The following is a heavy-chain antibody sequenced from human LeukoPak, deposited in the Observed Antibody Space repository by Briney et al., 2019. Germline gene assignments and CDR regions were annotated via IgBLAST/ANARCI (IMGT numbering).Heavy chain of an antibody. J-gene: IGHJ5*02. V-gene: IGHV3-74*01. CDR1: GFTFSSYW. CDR3: ARESGIAAALDL. D-gene: IGHD6-13*01. Sequence: PGGSLRLSCAASGFTFSSYWMHWVRQAPGKGLVWVSRINTDGSSTSYADSVKGRFTISRDNAKNTLYLQMYSLRAEDTAVYYCARESGIAAALDLWGQGTLVTVSS. CDR2: INTDGSST.